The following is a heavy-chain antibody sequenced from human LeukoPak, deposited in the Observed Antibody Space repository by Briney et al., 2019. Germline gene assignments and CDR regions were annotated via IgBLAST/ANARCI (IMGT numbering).Heavy chain of an antibody. Sequence: GGSLRLSCAASGFTFSSYAMSWVRRAPGKGLEWVSAISGSGGSTYYADSVKGRFTISRDNSKNALYLQMNSLRAEDTAVYYCAKDSSPYHYDSSGYYPYWYFDLWGRGTLVTVSS. D-gene: IGHD3-22*01. CDR3: AKDSSPYHYDSSGYYPYWYFDL. CDR1: GFTFSSYA. J-gene: IGHJ2*01. V-gene: IGHV3-23*01. CDR2: ISGSGGST.